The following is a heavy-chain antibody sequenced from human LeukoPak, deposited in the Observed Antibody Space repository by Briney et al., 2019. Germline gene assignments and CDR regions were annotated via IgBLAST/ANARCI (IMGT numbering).Heavy chain of an antibody. CDR1: GYSISSGYY. D-gene: IGHD3-10*01. Sequence: SSETLSLTCTVSGYSISSGYYWGWIRQPPGKGLEWIGSIYHSGSTYYNPSLKSRVTISVDTSKNQFSLKLSSVTAADTAVYYCALSSGSYYVYFDYWGQGTLVTVSS. J-gene: IGHJ4*02. CDR2: IYHSGST. V-gene: IGHV4-38-2*02. CDR3: ALSSGSYYVYFDY.